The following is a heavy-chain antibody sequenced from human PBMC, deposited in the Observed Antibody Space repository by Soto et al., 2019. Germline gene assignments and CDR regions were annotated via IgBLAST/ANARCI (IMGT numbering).Heavy chain of an antibody. CDR2: INPNSGGT. CDR1: GYTFSGFY. D-gene: IGHD6-13*01. Sequence: GASVKVSCKASGYTFSGFYMPWVRQAPGQGLEWMGWINPNSGGTKYAEKFQGRVTMTRDTSISTAYVELSRLTSDDTAVYYCASAAATGTAGLDFWGQGTLVTVSS. J-gene: IGHJ4*02. CDR3: ASAAATGTAGLDF. V-gene: IGHV1-2*02.